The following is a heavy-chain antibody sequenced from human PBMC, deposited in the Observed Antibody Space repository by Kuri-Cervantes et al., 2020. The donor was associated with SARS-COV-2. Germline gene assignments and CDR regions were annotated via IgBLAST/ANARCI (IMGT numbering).Heavy chain of an antibody. D-gene: IGHD3-22*01. J-gene: IGHJ5*02. Sequence: GSLRLSCAVYGGSFSGYYWSWIRQPPGKGLEWIGEINHSGSTNYNPSLKSRVTISVDTSKNQFSLKLSSVTAADTAVYYCARDRSRAYHYDSSGFGAWGQGTLVTVSS. CDR2: INHSGST. CDR1: GGSFSGYY. CDR3: ARDRSRAYHYDSSGFGA. V-gene: IGHV4-34*01.